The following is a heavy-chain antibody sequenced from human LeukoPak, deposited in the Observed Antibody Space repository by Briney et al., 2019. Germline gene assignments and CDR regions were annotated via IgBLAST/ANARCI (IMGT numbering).Heavy chain of an antibody. Sequence: SETLSLTCTVSGGSVSSGSYYWSWIRQPPGKGLEWIGYIYYSGSTNYNPSLKSRVTISVDTSKNQFSLKLSSVTAADTAVYYCARGGEYLPKNWFDPWGQGTLVTVSS. CDR1: GGSVSSGSYY. D-gene: IGHD3-10*01. CDR3: ARGGEYLPKNWFDP. V-gene: IGHV4-61*01. J-gene: IGHJ5*02. CDR2: IYYSGST.